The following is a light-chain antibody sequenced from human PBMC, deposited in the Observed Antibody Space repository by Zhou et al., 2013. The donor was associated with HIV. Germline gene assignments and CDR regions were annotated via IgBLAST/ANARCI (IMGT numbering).Light chain of an antibody. J-gene: IGKJ2*01. CDR1: QNVGSY. CDR3: QQYNTLVT. V-gene: IGKV1-5*03. Sequence: DIQMTQSPSTLSASVGDRVTITCRASQNVGSYLAWYQQKRGEAPKLLIYKASTLEIGVPSRFSGSGSGTEFTLTISSLQPDDFATYYCQQYNTLVTFGQGTKLEIK. CDR2: KAS.